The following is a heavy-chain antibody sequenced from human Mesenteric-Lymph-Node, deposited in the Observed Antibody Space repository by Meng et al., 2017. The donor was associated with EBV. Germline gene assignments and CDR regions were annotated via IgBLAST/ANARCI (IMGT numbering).Heavy chain of an antibody. CDR3: AHRTSNCFDP. J-gene: IGHJ5*02. CDR2: IYWDDDK. CDR1: GVSISTSGVG. Sequence: QTTLNEFSPTLLTPPQPLPLTFTFSGVSISTSGVGVGWIPQPAGKALEWLALIYWDDDKRCSPSLKTRLTITKDTSENQVVLTMTNMDPVDAATYYCAHRTSNCFDPWGQGTLVTVSS. V-gene: IGHV2-5*02.